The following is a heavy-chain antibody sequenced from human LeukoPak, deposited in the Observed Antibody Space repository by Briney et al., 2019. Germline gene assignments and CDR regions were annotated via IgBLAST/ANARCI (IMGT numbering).Heavy chain of an antibody. D-gene: IGHD3-16*02. V-gene: IGHV4-39*01. CDR2: IYYSGST. J-gene: IGHJ4*02. Sequence: PSETLSLTCTVSGGSISSSSYYWGWIRQHPGKGLEWIGSIYYSGSTYYNPSLKSRVTISVDTSKNQFSLKLSSVTAADTAVYYCARGDYDYIWGSYRDDSYCFDYWGQGTLVTVSS. CDR1: GGSISSSSYY. CDR3: ARGDYDYIWGSYRDDSYCFDY.